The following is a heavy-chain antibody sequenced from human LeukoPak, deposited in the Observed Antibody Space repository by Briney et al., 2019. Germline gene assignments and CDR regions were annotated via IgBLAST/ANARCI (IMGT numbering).Heavy chain of an antibody. J-gene: IGHJ3*02. V-gene: IGHV3-9*01. D-gene: IGHD6-13*01. CDR1: GFIFNNYA. CDR2: ISWNSGSI. Sequence: GGSLRLSCAGSGFIFNNYAMHWVRQPPGKGLEWVSGISWNSGSIDYADSVKGRFTISRDNAKNSLYLQMNSLRAEDTAVYYCARCSSWYDLCAFDIWGQGTMVTVSS. CDR3: ARCSSWYDLCAFDI.